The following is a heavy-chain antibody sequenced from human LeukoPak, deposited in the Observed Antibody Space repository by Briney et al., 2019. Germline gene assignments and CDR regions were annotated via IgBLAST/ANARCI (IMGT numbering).Heavy chain of an antibody. CDR1: CGSISSGGYY. Sequence: SQTLSLTCTVSCGSISSGGYYWRWIRQHPGKGLEWIGYIYYSGSTYYNPSLKSRVTISVDTSKNQFSLKLSSVTAADTAVYYCARVAAAGTGNAFDIWGQGTMVTVSS. J-gene: IGHJ3*02. V-gene: IGHV4-31*03. D-gene: IGHD6-13*01. CDR2: IYYSGST. CDR3: ARVAAAGTGNAFDI.